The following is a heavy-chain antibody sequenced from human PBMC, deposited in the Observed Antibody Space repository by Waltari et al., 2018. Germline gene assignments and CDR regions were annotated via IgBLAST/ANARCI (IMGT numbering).Heavy chain of an antibody. CDR3: ARERGDDLTLDY. Sequence: QVQLVQSGAEVKKPGSSVKVSCKASGGTFSSYAISWVRQAPGQGLEWMGRINPNSGGTNYAQKFQGRVTMTRDTSISTAYMELSRLRSDDTAVYYCARERGDDLTLDYWGQGTLVTVSS. D-gene: IGHD3-10*01. CDR2: INPNSGGT. V-gene: IGHV1-2*02. CDR1: GGTFSSYA. J-gene: IGHJ4*02.